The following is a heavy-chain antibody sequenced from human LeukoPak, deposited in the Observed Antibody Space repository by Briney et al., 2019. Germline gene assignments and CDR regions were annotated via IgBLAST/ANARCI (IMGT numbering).Heavy chain of an antibody. CDR3: ARGNCSGGSCYYGY. D-gene: IGHD2-15*01. Sequence: SETLSLTGTVSGGSVSSGSYYWSWIRQPPGKGLEWIGYIYYSGSTNYNPSPESRVTITVDTSKNQFSLKLSSVTAADTAVYYCARGNCSGGSCYYGYWGQGPLVTVSS. J-gene: IGHJ4*02. CDR1: GGSVSSGSYY. V-gene: IGHV4-61*01. CDR2: IYYSGST.